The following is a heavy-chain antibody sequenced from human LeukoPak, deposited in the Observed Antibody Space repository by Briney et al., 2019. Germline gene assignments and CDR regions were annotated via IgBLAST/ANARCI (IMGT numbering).Heavy chain of an antibody. V-gene: IGHV3-74*01. D-gene: IGHD3-16*01. Sequence: GGSLSLSCAASGFSISGYWMHWVRQAAGEGRVWVSRMNSGGTTINYADSVRGRFTISRDNVDNTLHLQMNSLRVEDTAVYYCIREVQVRASASLGLWGQGTLVTVSS. CDR1: GFSISGYW. CDR2: MNSGGTTI. J-gene: IGHJ4*01. CDR3: IREVQVRASASLGL.